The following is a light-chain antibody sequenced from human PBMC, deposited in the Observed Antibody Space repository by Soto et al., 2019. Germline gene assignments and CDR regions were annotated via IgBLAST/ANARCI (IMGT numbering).Light chain of an antibody. CDR1: QNINSW. CDR3: QQYRSYWT. Sequence: DIQMTQSPSTLSASVGDRVTISCRASQNINSWLAWYQQKPGXAPXXLIYKASNLQSGVPSRFSGSGSGKEFTLTISSLHPDDFATYDCQQYRSYWTFGQGTKVEIK. J-gene: IGKJ1*01. CDR2: KAS. V-gene: IGKV1-5*03.